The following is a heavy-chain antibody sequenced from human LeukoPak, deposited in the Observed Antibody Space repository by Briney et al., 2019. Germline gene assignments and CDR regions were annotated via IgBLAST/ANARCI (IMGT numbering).Heavy chain of an antibody. Sequence: GASVKVSCKASGYTFTDYYMHWVRQAPGQGLEWMGWINSNSGGTNYAQKFQGRVTMTRDTSISTAYMELSSLRSDDTAVYYCARVLVPAGGGVVDYWGRGTLVTVSS. J-gene: IGHJ4*02. V-gene: IGHV1-2*02. CDR2: INSNSGGT. CDR1: GYTFTDYY. D-gene: IGHD3-16*01. CDR3: ARVLVPAGGGVVDY.